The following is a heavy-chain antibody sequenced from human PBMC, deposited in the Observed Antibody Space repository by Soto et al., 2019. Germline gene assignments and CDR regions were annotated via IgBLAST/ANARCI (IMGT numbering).Heavy chain of an antibody. CDR3: AGGSGWISDT. J-gene: IGHJ5*02. CDR1: GFTFSPYW. D-gene: IGHD6-19*01. V-gene: IGHV3-7*05. Sequence: EVQLVESGGGLVQPGGSLRLSCAASGFTFSPYWMSWVRQAPGKGLEWVAIIKDDGGDELYLEAVRVRFTISRDNAKKSLYLAMDSLRVEDTAVYYCAGGSGWISDTWGQGTLVTVSS. CDR2: IKDDGGDE.